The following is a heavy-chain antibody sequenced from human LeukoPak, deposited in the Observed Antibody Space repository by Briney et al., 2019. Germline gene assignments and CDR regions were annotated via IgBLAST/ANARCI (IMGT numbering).Heavy chain of an antibody. Sequence: SETLSLTCTVSGGSLSSTSNYWGWIRQPPGEGLEWIGSINYSGSTYYNPSLKSRVTISVDTSKNQFSLNLTFLTAADTAVYYCARAIFGECIYYMDVWGKGTTVTVSS. D-gene: IGHD3-10*01. CDR1: GGSLSSTSNY. J-gene: IGHJ6*03. CDR3: ARAIFGECIYYMDV. CDR2: INYSGST. V-gene: IGHV4-39*07.